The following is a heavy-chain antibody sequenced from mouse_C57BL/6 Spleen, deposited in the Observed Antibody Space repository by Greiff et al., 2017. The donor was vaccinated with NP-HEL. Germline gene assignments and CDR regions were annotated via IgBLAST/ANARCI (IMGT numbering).Heavy chain of an antibody. CDR1: GYAFSSSW. CDR2: IYPGDGDT. J-gene: IGHJ2*01. V-gene: IGHV1-82*01. Sequence: VKLQESGPELVKPGASVKISCKASGYAFSSSWMNWVKQRPGKGLEWIGRIYPGDGDTNYNGKFKGKATLTADKSSSTAYMQLSSLTSEDSAVYFCARYFNYFDYWGQGTTLTVSS. CDR3: ARYFNYFDY.